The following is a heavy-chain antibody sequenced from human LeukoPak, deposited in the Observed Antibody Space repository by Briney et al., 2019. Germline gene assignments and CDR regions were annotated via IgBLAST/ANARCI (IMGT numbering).Heavy chain of an antibody. CDR3: ARQSDTIFGVVQGFDY. D-gene: IGHD3-3*01. CDR1: GYSFTSYW. J-gene: IGHJ4*02. Sequence: KGGESLKISCKGSGYSFTSYWIGWVRQMPGKGLEWMGIIYPGDSDTRYSPSFQGQVTISADKSISTAYLQWSSLKASDTAMYYCARQSDTIFGVVQGFDYWGQGTLVTVSS. CDR2: IYPGDSDT. V-gene: IGHV5-51*01.